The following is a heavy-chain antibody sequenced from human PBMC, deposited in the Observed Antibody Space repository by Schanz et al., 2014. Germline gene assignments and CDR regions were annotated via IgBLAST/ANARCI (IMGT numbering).Heavy chain of an antibody. D-gene: IGHD3-10*01. V-gene: IGHV3-23*04. CDR2: ISGSGGST. CDR3: AKGRFGELSAFDI. CDR1: GFTFSSYA. Sequence: VRLVESGGGLVKPGKSLRLSCAASGFTFSSYAMSWVRQAPGKGLEWVSAISGSGGSTYYADSVKGRFTISRDNSKNTLYLQMNSLRAEDTAVYYCAKGRFGELSAFDIWGQGTMVTVSS. J-gene: IGHJ3*02.